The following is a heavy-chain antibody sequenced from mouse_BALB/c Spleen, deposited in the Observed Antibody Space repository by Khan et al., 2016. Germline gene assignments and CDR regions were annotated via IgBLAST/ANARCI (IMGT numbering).Heavy chain of an antibody. CDR2: ISSGGNT. CDR1: GFTFSSYA. V-gene: IGHV5-6-5*01. J-gene: IGHJ2*01. D-gene: IGHD2-1*01. Sequence: EVELVESGGGLVKPGGSLKLSCAASGFTFSSYAMSWGRQTPEKRLEWVASISSGGNTYYPDSVKGRFTIYRDNDRNILSLQMSRLRSEDTAMYYCARRADGNYNFDYWGQGTTLTVSS. CDR3: ARRADGNYNFDY.